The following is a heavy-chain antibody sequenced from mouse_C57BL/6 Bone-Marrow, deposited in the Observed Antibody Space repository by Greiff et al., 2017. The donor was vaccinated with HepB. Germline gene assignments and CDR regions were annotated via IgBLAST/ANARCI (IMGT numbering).Heavy chain of an antibody. Sequence: VQLQQPGAELVKPGASVKLSCKASGYTFTSYWMHWVKQRPGQGLEWIGMIHPNSGSTNYNEKFKSKATLTVDKSSSTAYMQLSSLTSEDSAVYYCARVTTSPYWYFDVWGTGTTVTVSS. V-gene: IGHV1-64*01. CDR2: IHPNSGST. CDR1: GYTFTSYW. D-gene: IGHD2-3*01. J-gene: IGHJ1*03. CDR3: ARVTTSPYWYFDV.